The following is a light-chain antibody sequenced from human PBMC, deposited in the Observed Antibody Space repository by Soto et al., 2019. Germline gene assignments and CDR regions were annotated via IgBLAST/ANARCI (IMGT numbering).Light chain of an antibody. CDR3: QYVDTNPHAVV. CDR2: DTT. J-gene: IGLJ2*01. CDR1: GSNIGADYD. Sequence: QSVLTQPRSVSGAPGQSVTISCIGSGSNIGADYDVQWYQQLPGVAPQLLIFDTTNRPSGVPGRFSGSKSGAAASLAITGLIPEDEDDFCCQYVDTNPHAVVFGGGTQLTVL. V-gene: IGLV1-40*01.